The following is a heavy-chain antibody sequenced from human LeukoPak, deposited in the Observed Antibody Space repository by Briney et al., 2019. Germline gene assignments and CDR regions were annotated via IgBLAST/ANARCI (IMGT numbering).Heavy chain of an antibody. CDR1: GGSFSGYY. D-gene: IGHD1-26*01. CDR2: INHSGST. V-gene: IGHV4-34*01. CDR3: AGLTRVGATPLGDYYYGMDV. J-gene: IGHJ6*02. Sequence: SETLSLTCTVYGGSFSGYYWSWIRQPPGKGLEWIGEINHSGSTNYNPSLKSRVTISVDTSKNQFSLKLSSVTAADTAVYYCAGLTRVGATPLGDYYYGMDVWGQGTTVTVSS.